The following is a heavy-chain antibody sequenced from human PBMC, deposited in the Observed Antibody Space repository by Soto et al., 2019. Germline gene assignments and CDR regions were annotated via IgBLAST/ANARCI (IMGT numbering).Heavy chain of an antibody. CDR1: GFSLSTSGVD. CDR2: IYWDDDK. J-gene: IGHJ4*02. D-gene: IGHD4-17*01. CDR3: AHMTTVTNPYEEFDY. V-gene: IGHV2-5*02. Sequence: SGPTLVNPTQTLTLTFTFSGFSLSTSGVDVGWIRQPPGKALEWLALIYWDDDKRYSPSLKSRLTITKDTSKNQVALTMTDMDPVDTATYYCAHMTTVTNPYEEFDYWGQGTLVTVSS.